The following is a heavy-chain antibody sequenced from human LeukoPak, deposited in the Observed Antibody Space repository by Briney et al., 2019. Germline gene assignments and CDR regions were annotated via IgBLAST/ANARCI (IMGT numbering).Heavy chain of an antibody. V-gene: IGHV3-48*03. CDR3: ARVWSSGYTKDY. CDR1: GFTFSSYY. J-gene: IGHJ4*02. D-gene: IGHD3-22*01. Sequence: GGSLRLSCAASGFTFSSYYIDWVRQAPGKGLEWLSYISSSSSTIYFADSVKGRFTISRDNAKNSAYLHMNSLRAEDTAVYYCARVWSSGYTKDYWGQGTLVTVS. CDR2: ISSSSSTI.